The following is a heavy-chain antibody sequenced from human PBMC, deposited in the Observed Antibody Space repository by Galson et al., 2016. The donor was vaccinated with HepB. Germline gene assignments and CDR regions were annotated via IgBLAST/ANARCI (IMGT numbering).Heavy chain of an antibody. CDR3: ARRGYRYGPPVYALAV. Sequence: SLRLSCAVSGFTVSSHYMNWVRQAPGKGLEWVSVIYSGGTTYYADSVKGRFAISRDDSKNTLYLQMNTLRAEDTAVYYCARRGYRYGPPVYALAVWGQGTTVTVSS. V-gene: IGHV3-53*01. CDR1: GFTVSSHY. J-gene: IGHJ6*02. CDR2: IYSGGTT. D-gene: IGHD5-18*01.